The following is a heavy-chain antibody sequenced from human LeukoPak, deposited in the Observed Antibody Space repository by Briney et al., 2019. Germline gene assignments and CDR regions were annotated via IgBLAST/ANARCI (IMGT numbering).Heavy chain of an antibody. CDR1: GVSISSGTYY. V-gene: IGHV4-61*02. Sequence: SETLSLTCTVSGVSISSGTYYWSWIRQPAGRGLEWIGRIYTSGSTNYNPSLKSRVTISVDTSKNQFSLKLSSVTAADTAVYYCARGGVADHVGFFDYWGQGTLVTVSS. D-gene: IGHD3-3*01. CDR2: IYTSGST. CDR3: ARGGVADHVGFFDY. J-gene: IGHJ4*02.